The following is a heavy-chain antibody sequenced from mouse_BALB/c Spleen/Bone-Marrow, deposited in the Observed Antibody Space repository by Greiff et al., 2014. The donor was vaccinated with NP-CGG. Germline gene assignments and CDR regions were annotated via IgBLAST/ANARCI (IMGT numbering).Heavy chain of an antibody. J-gene: IGHJ2*02. CDR2: IDPENGNT. V-gene: IGHV14-1*02. CDR3: SAYFHYDGDYYFDY. CDR1: GFNIKDYY. Sequence: EVQLQQSGAELVRPGALVKLSRKASGFNIKDYYMHWVKQRPEQGLEWIGWIDPENGNTIYDQKFQGKASITADTSSNTAYLQFMSLRSEDTAVYACSAYFHYDGDYYFDYWGQGTSLTVSS. D-gene: IGHD2-3*01.